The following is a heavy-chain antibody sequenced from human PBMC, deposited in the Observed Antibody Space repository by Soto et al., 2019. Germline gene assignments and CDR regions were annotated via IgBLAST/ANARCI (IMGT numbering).Heavy chain of an antibody. Sequence: GGSLRLSCAASGFTFSSYGMHWVRQAPGKGLEWVAVISYDGSNKYYADSVKGRFTISRDNSKTTLYLQMNSLRAEDTAVYYCAQAQTGGEQQLLPVDYWGQGTLVTVSS. J-gene: IGHJ4*02. D-gene: IGHD6-13*01. V-gene: IGHV3-30*18. CDR3: AQAQTGGEQQLLPVDY. CDR2: ISYDGSNK. CDR1: GFTFSSYG.